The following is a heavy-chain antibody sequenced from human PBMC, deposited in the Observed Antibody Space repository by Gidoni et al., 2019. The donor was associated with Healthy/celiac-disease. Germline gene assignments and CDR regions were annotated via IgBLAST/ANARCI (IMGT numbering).Heavy chain of an antibody. CDR2: IIPIVGTA. D-gene: IGHD1-26*01. V-gene: IGHV1-69*01. CDR1: GGTLRSYS. Sequence: QVQLVQSGAEVKKPGSSVKVSCNASGGTLRSYSISWVQQAPGQGLEWMGGIIPIVGTANYAQKVQGRVTITADESTSTAYMELSSLRSEDTAVYYCATSFPDSGSYTDYWGQGTLVTVSS. J-gene: IGHJ4*02. CDR3: ATSFPDSGSYTDY.